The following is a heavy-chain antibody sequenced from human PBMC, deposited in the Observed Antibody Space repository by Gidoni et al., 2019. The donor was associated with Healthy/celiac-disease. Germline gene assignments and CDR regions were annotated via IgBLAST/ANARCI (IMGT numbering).Heavy chain of an antibody. Sequence: EVQLVESGGALIQPGGSLSLYCAASGFTVSSNYMSWVRQDPGKGLEWVSVIYSGGSTYYADSVKGRFTISRDNSKNTLYLQMNSLRAEDTAVYYCARDCSGGSCYSGGAFDIWGQGTMVTVSS. V-gene: IGHV3-53*01. CDR3: ARDCSGGSCYSGGAFDI. J-gene: IGHJ3*02. CDR2: IYSGGST. D-gene: IGHD2-15*01. CDR1: GFTVSSNY.